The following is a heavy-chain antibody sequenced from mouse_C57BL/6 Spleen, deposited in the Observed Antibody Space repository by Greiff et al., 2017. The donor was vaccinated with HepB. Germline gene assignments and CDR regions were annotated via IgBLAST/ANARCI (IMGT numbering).Heavy chain of an antibody. CDR3: ARWGYSNYEEEIDY. CDR1: GYTFTSYG. Sequence: QVQLQQSGAELARPGASVKLSCKASGYTFTSYGISWVKQRTGQGLEWIGEIYPRSGNTYYNEKFKGKATLTADKSSSTAYMELRSLTSEDSAVYFCARWGYSNYEEEIDYWGQGTTLTVSS. J-gene: IGHJ2*01. D-gene: IGHD2-5*01. CDR2: IYPRSGNT. V-gene: IGHV1-81*01.